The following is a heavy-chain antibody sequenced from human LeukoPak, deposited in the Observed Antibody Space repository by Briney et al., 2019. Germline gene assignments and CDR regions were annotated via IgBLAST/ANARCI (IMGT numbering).Heavy chain of an antibody. CDR3: AKGGYCSSTSCYFAPFDY. V-gene: IGHV3-53*01. J-gene: IGHJ4*02. D-gene: IGHD2-2*01. Sequence: GGSLRLSCAASGFTVSSNYMSWVRQAPGKGLEWVSVIYSGGSTYYADSVKGRFTISRDNSKNTLYLQMNSLRAEDTAVYYCAKGGYCSSTSCYFAPFDYGGQGTLVTVSS. CDR1: GFTVSSNY. CDR2: IYSGGST.